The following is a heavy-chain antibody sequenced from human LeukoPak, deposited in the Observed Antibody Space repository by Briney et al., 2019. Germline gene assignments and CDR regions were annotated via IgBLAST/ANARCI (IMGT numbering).Heavy chain of an antibody. CDR2: IKEDGSET. CDR1: GFTFKKYW. D-gene: IGHD3-3*01. V-gene: IGHV3-7*03. CDR3: ARGSLTLFGVVSKAAFDI. Sequence: GESLRLSCAASGFTFKKYWMNWVRQVPGKGLECLANIKEDGSETYYADSVKGRFTISRDNAKNSLFLQINSLSAEDTAFYYCARGSLTLFGVVSKAAFDIWGQGTMVTVSS. J-gene: IGHJ3*02.